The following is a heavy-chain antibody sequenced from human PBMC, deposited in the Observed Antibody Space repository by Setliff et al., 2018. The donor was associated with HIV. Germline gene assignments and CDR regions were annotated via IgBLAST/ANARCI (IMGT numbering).Heavy chain of an antibody. CDR1: GGTFSTYT. CDR2: IIPISGAP. J-gene: IGHJ3*02. V-gene: IGHV1-69*08. D-gene: IGHD2-2*01. Sequence: GASVKVSCKTSGGTFSTYTIAWVRQAPGQGLEWMGRIIPISGAPNYAQKFQGRVTITADKSTSTVYLDLRSLTSEDMAMYYCARSVWAVVVPTDPAVDAFAIWGQGTMVTV. CDR3: ARSVWAVVVPTDPAVDAFAI.